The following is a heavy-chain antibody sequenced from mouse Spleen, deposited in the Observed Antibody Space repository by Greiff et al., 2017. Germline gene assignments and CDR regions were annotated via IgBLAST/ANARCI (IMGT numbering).Heavy chain of an antibody. J-gene: IGHJ4*01. Sequence: EVQLQESGGGLVQPGGSLKLSCATSGFTFSDYYMYWVRQTPEKRLEWVAYISNGGGSTYYPDTVKGRFTISRDNAKNTLYLQMSRLKSEDTAMYYCARRSTVVEGYYAMDYWGQGTSVTVSS. CDR1: GFTFSDYY. CDR2: ISNGGGST. D-gene: IGHD1-1*01. V-gene: IGHV5-12*02. CDR3: ARRSTVVEGYYAMDY.